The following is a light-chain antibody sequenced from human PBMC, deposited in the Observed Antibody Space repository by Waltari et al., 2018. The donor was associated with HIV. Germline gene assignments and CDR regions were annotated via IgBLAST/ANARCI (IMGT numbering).Light chain of an antibody. CDR1: SSHVGSFTL. CDR3: CSYVGWSTILYV. Sequence: QSALAQPASVSGSPGQSITIPCTGTSSHVGSFTLISLYQQHPGKAPKRMIYEVSKRPSGVSNRFSGSKSGNTASLTISGLQAEDEADYYCCSYVGWSTILYVFGTGTKVTVL. V-gene: IGLV2-23*02. CDR2: EVS. J-gene: IGLJ1*01.